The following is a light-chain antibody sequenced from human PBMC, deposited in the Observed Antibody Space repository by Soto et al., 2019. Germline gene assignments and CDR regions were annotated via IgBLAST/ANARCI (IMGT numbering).Light chain of an antibody. CDR1: SSDIGAYNY. Sequence: QSVLTQPASVSESPGQSITISCTGTSSDIGAYNYVSWYQQHPGKAPKLMIYDVSNRPSGVSNRFSGSKSGNTASLTISGLQAEDEADYYCFSYTSVHTYVFGTGTKVTVL. CDR2: DVS. CDR3: FSYTSVHTYV. V-gene: IGLV2-14*01. J-gene: IGLJ1*01.